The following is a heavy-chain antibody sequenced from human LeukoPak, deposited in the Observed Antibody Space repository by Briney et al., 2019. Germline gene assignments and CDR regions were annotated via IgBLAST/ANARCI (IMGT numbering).Heavy chain of an antibody. D-gene: IGHD3-10*01. CDR3: GRFVRGDYFDY. J-gene: IGHJ4*02. Sequence: GGSLTLSCAASGFAVSSNYMSWVRQAPGKGLEWVSVIYSGGSTYYADSVKGRFTISRDNSKNTLYLQMNSLRAEDTAVYYCGRFVRGDYFDYWGQGTLVTVSS. CDR2: IYSGGST. V-gene: IGHV3-66*01. CDR1: GFAVSSNY.